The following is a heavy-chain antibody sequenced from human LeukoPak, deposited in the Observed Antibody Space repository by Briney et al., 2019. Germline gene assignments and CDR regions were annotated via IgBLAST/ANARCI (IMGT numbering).Heavy chain of an antibody. CDR2: IYDSGST. Sequence: SETLSLTCTVSGGSISSYYWSWIRQPPGKGLEWIEYIYDSGSTNYNPSLKSRVTISIDTSKNQFSLKLSSVTAADTAVYYCARDVPGSSWYDYWGQGTLVTVSS. CDR1: GGSISSYY. V-gene: IGHV4-59*01. CDR3: ARDVPGSSWYDY. J-gene: IGHJ4*02. D-gene: IGHD6-13*01.